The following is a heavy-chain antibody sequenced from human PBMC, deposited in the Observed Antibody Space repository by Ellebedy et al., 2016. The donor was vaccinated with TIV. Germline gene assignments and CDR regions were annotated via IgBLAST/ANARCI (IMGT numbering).Heavy chain of an antibody. CDR2: ISGSGGST. Sequence: PGGSLRLSCAASGFTFSSYSMNWVRQAPGKGMEWVSAISGSGGSTYYADSVKGRFTITRDNSKNTLYLQMNSLRAEDTAVYYCAKPEGFGELLFSDAFDIWGQGTMVTVSS. J-gene: IGHJ3*02. D-gene: IGHD3-10*01. V-gene: IGHV3-23*01. CDR3: AKPEGFGELLFSDAFDI. CDR1: GFTFSSYS.